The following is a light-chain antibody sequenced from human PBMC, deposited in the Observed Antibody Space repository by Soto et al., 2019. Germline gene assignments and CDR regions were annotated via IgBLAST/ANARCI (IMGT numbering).Light chain of an antibody. Sequence: DIQMTQSPSTLSSSVGDRVTITCRASQTINGWLAWYQQKPGKAPNLLIYDASSVESVVPSRFSGSGSGTEFTLTISSLQPDDVANYYCQQYNSYSPTFGQGTKLEIK. V-gene: IGKV1-5*01. CDR3: QQYNSYSPT. CDR2: DAS. CDR1: QTINGW. J-gene: IGKJ2*01.